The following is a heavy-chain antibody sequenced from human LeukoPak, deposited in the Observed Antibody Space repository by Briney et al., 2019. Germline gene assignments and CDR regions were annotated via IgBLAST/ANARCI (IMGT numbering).Heavy chain of an antibody. Sequence: GASGKVSCKASGYTFTGYYMHWVRQAPGQGLEWVGWINPDSGVTNYAQKFQGRVTVTRDTSISTAYMELSRLRSDDTAVYYCARVIVGTPSFAYWGQGTLVTVSP. D-gene: IGHD3-16*02. CDR1: GYTFTGYY. CDR2: INPDSGVT. CDR3: ARVIVGTPSFAY. J-gene: IGHJ4*02. V-gene: IGHV1-2*02.